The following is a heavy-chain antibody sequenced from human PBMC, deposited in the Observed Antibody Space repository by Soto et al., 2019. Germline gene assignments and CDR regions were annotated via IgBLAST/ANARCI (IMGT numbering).Heavy chain of an antibody. J-gene: IGHJ4*02. D-gene: IGHD2-15*01. CDR2: MSWDGSDE. CDR1: GFTFSSYG. Sequence: QVQLVESGGGVVQPGRSLRLSCAASGFTFSSYGMHWVRQAPGKGLEWVAVMSWDGSDEFYEETVKGRFTVSRDNSRNTLYLRMNSLRTEDTAVYYCAKEGCSGGICYGFDYWGQGTLVTVSS. CDR3: AKEGCSGGICYGFDY. V-gene: IGHV3-30*18.